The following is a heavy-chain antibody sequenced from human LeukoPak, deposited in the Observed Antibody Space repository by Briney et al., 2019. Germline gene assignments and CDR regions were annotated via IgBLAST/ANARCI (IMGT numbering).Heavy chain of an antibody. CDR3: ARGQTGCSGGSCYSHYYYYMDV. D-gene: IGHD2-15*01. V-gene: IGHV1-2*02. CDR1: GYTFTGYY. J-gene: IGHJ6*03. CDR2: INPNSGGT. Sequence: AASVKVSCKASGYTFTGYYMHWVRQAPGQGLEWMGWINPNSGGTNYAQKFQGRVTMTRDTSISTAYMELSRLRSDDTAVYYCARGQTGCSGGSCYSHYYYYMDVWGKGTTVTISS.